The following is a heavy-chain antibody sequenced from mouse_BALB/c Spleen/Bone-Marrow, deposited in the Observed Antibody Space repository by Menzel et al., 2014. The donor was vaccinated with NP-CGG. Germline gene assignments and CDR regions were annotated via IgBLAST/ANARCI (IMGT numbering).Heavy chain of an antibody. Sequence: VKLVESGAELVRPGASVKLSCKASGYTFTSYWMNWVKQRPEQGLEWIGRIDPYDSETHYNQKFKDKVILTVDKSSSTAYMQLSSLTSEDSAVYYCARGRDYDVFAYWGQGTLVTVSA. CDR2: IDPYDSET. D-gene: IGHD2-4*01. J-gene: IGHJ3*01. CDR1: GYTFTSYW. CDR3: ARGRDYDVFAY. V-gene: IGHV1-52*01.